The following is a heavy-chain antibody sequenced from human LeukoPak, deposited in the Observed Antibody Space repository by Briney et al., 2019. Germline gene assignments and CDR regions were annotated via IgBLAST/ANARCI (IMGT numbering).Heavy chain of an antibody. J-gene: IGHJ4*01. Sequence: ASVTLSCKASGYTFTSYGISWVRQAPGQGLEWMGWISGYNGNTNYAKKLQGRVTMTTDASTSTAYMELRSLRSDDTAVYYCARGEVAGRYGLTDYWGHGRLVTVSA. V-gene: IGHV1-18*01. CDR3: ARGEVAGRYGLTDY. CDR2: ISGYNGNT. D-gene: IGHD6-19*01. CDR1: GYTFTSYG.